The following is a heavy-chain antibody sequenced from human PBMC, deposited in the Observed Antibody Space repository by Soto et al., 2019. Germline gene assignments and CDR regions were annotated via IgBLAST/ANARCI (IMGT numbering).Heavy chain of an antibody. Sequence: SETLSLTCTVSGGSISSSSYYWGWIRQPPGKGLEWIGSIYYSGSTYYNPSLKSRVPISVDTSKNQFSLKLSSVTAADTAVYYCARQVPESSGRYTGYNSDGWGQETTGTVSS. CDR2: IYYSGST. J-gene: IGHJ6*02. V-gene: IGHV4-39*01. CDR3: ARQVPESSGRYTGYNSDG. D-gene: IGHD6-19*01. CDR1: GGSISSSSYY.